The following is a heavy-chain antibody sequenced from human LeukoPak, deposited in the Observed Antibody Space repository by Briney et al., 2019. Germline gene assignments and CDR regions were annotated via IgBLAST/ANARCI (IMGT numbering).Heavy chain of an antibody. CDR3: AKDIEYYDFWSGSAIDY. J-gene: IGHJ4*02. CDR1: GFTFSSYA. D-gene: IGHD3-3*01. Sequence: GGSLRLSCAASGFTFSSYAMSWVRQAPGKGLEWVSANSGSGGSTYYADSVKGRFTISRDNSKNTLYLQMNSLRAEDTAVYYCAKDIEYYDFWSGSAIDYWGQGTLVTVSS. CDR2: NSGSGGST. V-gene: IGHV3-23*01.